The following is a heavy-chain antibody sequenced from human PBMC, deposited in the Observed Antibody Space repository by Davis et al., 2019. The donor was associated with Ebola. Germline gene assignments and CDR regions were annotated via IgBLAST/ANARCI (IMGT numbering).Heavy chain of an antibody. CDR3: SIGSLSLAGAFDY. V-gene: IGHV1-2*06. D-gene: IGHD6-19*01. J-gene: IGHJ4*02. Sequence: AASVKVSCKASGYTFADYYIHWVRQAPGQGLERVGRVNPNSGETNYAQRFQGRVTMTRDTSITTAYMELTRLTSEDTAVYYCSIGSLSLAGAFDYWGQGTLVTVSS. CDR1: GYTFADYY. CDR2: VNPNSGET.